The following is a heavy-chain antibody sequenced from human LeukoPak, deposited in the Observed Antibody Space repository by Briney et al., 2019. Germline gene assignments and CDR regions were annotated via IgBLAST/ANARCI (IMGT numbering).Heavy chain of an antibody. J-gene: IGHJ6*03. CDR2: ISAYNGNT. Sequence: ASVTVSCKASGYTFTGYYMHWVRQAPGQGLEWMGWISAYNGNTNYAQKLQGRVTMTTDTSTSTAYMELRSLRSDDTAVYYCARGSRQPYYYYYMDVWGKGTTVTISS. CDR3: ARGSRQPYYYYYMDV. CDR1: GYTFTGYY. D-gene: IGHD3-10*01. V-gene: IGHV1-18*04.